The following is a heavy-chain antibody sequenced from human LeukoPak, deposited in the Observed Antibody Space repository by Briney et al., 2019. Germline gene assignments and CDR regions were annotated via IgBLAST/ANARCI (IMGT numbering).Heavy chain of an antibody. CDR1: GFTVSTNY. CDR3: AKGAYSGTPGYYYMDV. V-gene: IGHV3-53*01. Sequence: GGSLRLSCAASGFTVSTNYMSWVRQAPGKGLEWVSVIYSGGSTYYTDSVKGRFTISRDISKNTVYLQMDSLRAEDTAVYYCAKGAYSGTPGYYYMDVWGKGTTVTVSS. D-gene: IGHD1-26*01. J-gene: IGHJ6*03. CDR2: IYSGGST.